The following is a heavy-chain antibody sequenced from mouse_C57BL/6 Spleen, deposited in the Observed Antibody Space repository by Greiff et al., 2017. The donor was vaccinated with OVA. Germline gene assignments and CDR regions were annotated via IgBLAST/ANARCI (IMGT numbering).Heavy chain of an antibody. CDR1: GYTFTSYW. D-gene: IGHD1-1*01. J-gene: IGHJ2*01. CDR2: IYPGSGST. Sequence: VQLQQPGAELVKPGASVKMSCKASGYTFTSYWITWVKQRPGQGLEWIGDIYPGSGSTNYNEKFKSKATLTVDTSSSTAYMQLSSLTSEDSAVYYCARGWDYYGSSSYYFDYWGQGTTLTVSS. CDR3: ARGWDYYGSSSYYFDY. V-gene: IGHV1-55*01.